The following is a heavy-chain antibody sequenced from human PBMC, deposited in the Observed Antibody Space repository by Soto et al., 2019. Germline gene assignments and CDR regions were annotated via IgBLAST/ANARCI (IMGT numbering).Heavy chain of an antibody. J-gene: IGHJ6*01. CDR3: AKRRALAYYYYYGRDV. CDR2: ISGSGGST. CDR1: GFTFSSYP. Sequence: PGGSLRLSCAASGFTFSSYPMSWVRQAPGKGLEWVSAISGSGGSTSYADSVKGRFTISRDNSKNTLYLQMNSLRAEDTAVYYCAKRRALAYYYYYGRDVWGQGTTVTVAS. V-gene: IGHV3-23*01.